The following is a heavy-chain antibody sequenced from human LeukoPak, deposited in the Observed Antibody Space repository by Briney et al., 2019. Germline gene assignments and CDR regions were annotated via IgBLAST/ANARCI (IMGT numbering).Heavy chain of an antibody. V-gene: IGHV1-8*01. D-gene: IGHD2-2*01. CDR3: ASAPDIVVVPAATPHFDY. Sequence: ASVKVSCKASGYTFTSYDINWVRQATGQGLEWMGWMNPNSGNTGYAQKFQGRVTITADESTSTAYMELSSLRSEDTAVYYCASAPDIVVVPAATPHFDYWGQGTLVTVSS. CDR2: MNPNSGNT. J-gene: IGHJ4*02. CDR1: GYTFTSYD.